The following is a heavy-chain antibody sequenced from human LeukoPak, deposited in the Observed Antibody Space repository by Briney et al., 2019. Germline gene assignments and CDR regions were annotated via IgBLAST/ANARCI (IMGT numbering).Heavy chain of an antibody. Sequence: PSETLSLTCTVSGDSISIYYWSWIRQPPGKRLEWIGYVYNSGSTNYNPSLKSRVTISVDTSKNQFSLKLSSVTASDTAVYYWVRDRELGYWGQGTLVTVSS. CDR3: VRDRELGY. CDR2: VYNSGST. V-gene: IGHV4-59*01. J-gene: IGHJ4*02. D-gene: IGHD1-26*01. CDR1: GDSISIYY.